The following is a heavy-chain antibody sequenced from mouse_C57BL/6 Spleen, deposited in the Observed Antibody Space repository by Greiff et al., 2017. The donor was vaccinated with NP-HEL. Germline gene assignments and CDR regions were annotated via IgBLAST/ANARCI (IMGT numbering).Heavy chain of an antibody. Sequence: VQLKESGAELVKPGASVKLSCTASGFNIKDYYMHWVKQRPEQGLEWIGRIDPEDGETKYAPKFQGKATITADTSSNTAYLQLSSLTSEDTAVYYCARPSYGSSYAMDYWGQGTSVTVSS. CDR2: IDPEDGET. J-gene: IGHJ4*01. CDR3: ARPSYGSSYAMDY. V-gene: IGHV14-2*01. D-gene: IGHD1-1*01. CDR1: GFNIKDYY.